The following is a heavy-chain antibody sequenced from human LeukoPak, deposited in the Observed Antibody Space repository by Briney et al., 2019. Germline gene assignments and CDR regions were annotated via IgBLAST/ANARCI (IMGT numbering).Heavy chain of an antibody. V-gene: IGHV3-7*01. Sequence: QPGGSLRLSCAASGFTFSSYWMSWVRQAPGKGLEWVANIKQDGSEKYYVDSVKGRFTISRDNAKNSLYLQMNSLRAEDTAVYYCARPRDSSGWFFDYWGQGTLVTVSS. CDR1: GFTFSSYW. D-gene: IGHD6-19*01. CDR2: IKQDGSEK. CDR3: ARPRDSSGWFFDY. J-gene: IGHJ4*02.